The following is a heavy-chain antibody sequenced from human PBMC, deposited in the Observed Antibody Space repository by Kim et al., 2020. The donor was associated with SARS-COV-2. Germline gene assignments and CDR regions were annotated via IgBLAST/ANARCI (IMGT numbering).Heavy chain of an antibody. Sequence: GGSLRLSCAASGFTFDDYGMSWVRQVPGKGLEWVADITWNGDTTNYADSVKGRFTITRDNANNSLFLQANSLRVDDTALYYCAREMAAGEGGYYYYGLDVWGRGTTVTVSS. CDR1: GFTFDDYG. CDR2: ITWNGDTT. CDR3: AREMAAGEGGYYYYGLDV. V-gene: IGHV3-20*04. J-gene: IGHJ6*02. D-gene: IGHD2-15*01.